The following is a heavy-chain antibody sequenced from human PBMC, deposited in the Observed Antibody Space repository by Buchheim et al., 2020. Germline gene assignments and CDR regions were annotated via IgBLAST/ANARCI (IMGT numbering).Heavy chain of an antibody. CDR1: GGSFSSNY. CDR2: INHRGST. V-gene: IGHV4-34*01. Sequence: QVQLPQWGAGLLKPSETLSVTCAVYGGSFSSNYWSWIRQPPGRGLEWIGEINHRGSTNYNPSLESRVTISVDTSKNQFSPKLSSLTVADTAVYFCARVAATGFLEYWGQGTL. D-gene: IGHD6-13*01. CDR3: ARVAATGFLEY. J-gene: IGHJ4*02.